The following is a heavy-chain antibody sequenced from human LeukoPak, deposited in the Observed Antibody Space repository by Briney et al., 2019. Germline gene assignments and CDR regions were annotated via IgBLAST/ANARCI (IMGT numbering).Heavy chain of an antibody. CDR1: GGSISSYY. CDR3: ARGVRWFRELSDWFDP. V-gene: IGHV4-59*01. J-gene: IGHJ5*02. D-gene: IGHD3-10*01. Sequence: PSETLSLTCTVSGGSISSYYWSWIRQPPGKGLAWVGYIYYSGSTNYNPSLKSRVTISVDTSKNQFSLKLSSVTAADTAVYYCARGVRWFRELSDWFDPWAQGTLVTVSS. CDR2: IYYSGST.